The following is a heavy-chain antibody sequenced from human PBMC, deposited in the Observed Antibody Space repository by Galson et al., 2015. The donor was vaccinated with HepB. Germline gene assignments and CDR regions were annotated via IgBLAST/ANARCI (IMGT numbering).Heavy chain of an antibody. CDR3: ARGGMKQWLEIFDY. V-gene: IGHV4-4*07. CDR1: GGSISSYY. J-gene: IGHJ4*02. Sequence: TLSLTCTVSGGSISSYYWSWLRQPAGKGLEWIGRIYTSGSTNYNPSLKSRVTMSVDTSKNQFSLKLSSVTAADTAVYYCARGGMKQWLEIFDYWGQGTLVTVSS. CDR2: IYTSGST. D-gene: IGHD6-19*01.